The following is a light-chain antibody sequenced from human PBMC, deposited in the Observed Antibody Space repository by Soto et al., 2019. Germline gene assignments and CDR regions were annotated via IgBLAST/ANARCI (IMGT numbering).Light chain of an antibody. Sequence: QSALTQPASVSGSPGQSITISCTGTISDFVIYNYVSWYQQHPGKAPKLMLYGVSNRPSGVSNRFSGSKSGNTASLTISGLQAEAEADYYCSSHTTRSALQVFGTGTKVTVL. V-gene: IGLV2-14*01. CDR3: SSHTTRSALQV. CDR2: GVS. CDR1: ISDFVIYNY. J-gene: IGLJ1*01.